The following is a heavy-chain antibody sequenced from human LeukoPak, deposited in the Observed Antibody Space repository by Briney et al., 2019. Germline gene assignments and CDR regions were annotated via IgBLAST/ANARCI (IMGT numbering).Heavy chain of an antibody. J-gene: IGHJ4*02. Sequence: NSSETLSLTCTVSGGSISSYYWSWIRQPPGKGLEWIGYIYYSGSTNYNPSLKSRVTISLDTSKNQFSLNLSSVTAADTAVYYCARHAGNRGGDYFDYWGQGALVTVSS. CDR2: IYYSGST. CDR1: GGSISSYY. D-gene: IGHD1-14*01. V-gene: IGHV4-59*08. CDR3: ARHAGNRGGDYFDY.